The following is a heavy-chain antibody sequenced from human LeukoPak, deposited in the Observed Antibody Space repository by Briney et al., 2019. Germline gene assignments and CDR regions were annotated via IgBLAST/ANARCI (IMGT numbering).Heavy chain of an antibody. Sequence: QTGGSLRLSCAASGFTFSRSAMTWVRQTPGKGLDWVSSISSSGNTYYADSVKGRFTISRDNSKNMLYLQMNSLRAEDTAVYYCVKCRISEDGLGFWGQGTLVTVSS. CDR2: ISSSGNT. CDR3: VKCRISEDGLGF. D-gene: IGHD6-13*01. J-gene: IGHJ4*02. CDR1: GFTFSRSA. V-gene: IGHV3-23*01.